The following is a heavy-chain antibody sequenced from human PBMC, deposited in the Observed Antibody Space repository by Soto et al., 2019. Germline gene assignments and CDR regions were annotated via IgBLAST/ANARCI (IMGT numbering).Heavy chain of an antibody. J-gene: IGHJ5*02. CDR2: IYYSGST. D-gene: IGHD3-3*01. CDR3: ARWWSGSRQGFDP. Sequence: QVQLQESGPGLVKPSQTLSLTCTVSGGSISSGDYYWSWIRQHPGKGLEWIGYIYYSGSTYYNPSLKSRVTISVDTSKIQFALKLSSVTAAATAVSYCARWWSGSRQGFDPWGQGTLVTVSS. V-gene: IGHV4-31*03. CDR1: GGSISSGDYY.